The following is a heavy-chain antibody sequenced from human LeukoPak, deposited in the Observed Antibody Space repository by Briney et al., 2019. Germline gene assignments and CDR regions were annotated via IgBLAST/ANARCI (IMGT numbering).Heavy chain of an antibody. Sequence: GGSLRLSCAASGFTFDDYAMHWVRQAPGKGLEWVSGISWNSGSTGYADSVKGRFTISRDNAKNSLYLQMNSLGAEDTALYYCAKDIKAANYGGVFDIWGQGTMVTVSS. CDR2: ISWNSGST. D-gene: IGHD2-8*02. CDR3: AKDIKAANYGGVFDI. V-gene: IGHV3-9*01. J-gene: IGHJ3*02. CDR1: GFTFDDYA.